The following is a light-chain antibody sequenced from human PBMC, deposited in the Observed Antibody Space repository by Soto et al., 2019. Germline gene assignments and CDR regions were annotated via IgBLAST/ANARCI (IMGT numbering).Light chain of an antibody. CDR3: SSITSSNTSV. CDR2: DVT. J-gene: IGLJ1*01. V-gene: IGLV2-14*01. CDR1: SSDVGGFEY. Sequence: QSALAQPASVSGSPGQSITISCTGASSDVGGFEYVSWYQHQPGKAPKLIIYDVTKRPSGVSNRFSGSKSGNTASLTVSGLQAEDEGDYYCSSITSSNTSVFGTGTKVTVL.